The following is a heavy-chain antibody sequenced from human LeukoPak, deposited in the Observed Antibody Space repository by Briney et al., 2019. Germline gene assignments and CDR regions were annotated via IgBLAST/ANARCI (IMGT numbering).Heavy chain of an antibody. CDR1: GLTFRRHD. CDR3: AKAYCGGDCYSGVDFFDY. CDR2: ISGSGGST. D-gene: IGHD2-21*02. V-gene: IGHV3-23*01. J-gene: IGHJ4*02. Sequence: QPGGSLRLSCAASGLTFRRHDMSWVRQAPGKGLEWVSSISGSGGSTYYADSVKGRFTISRDNSKNTLYLQMKSLRAEDTAVYYCAKAYCGGDCYSGVDFFDYWGQGTLVTVSS.